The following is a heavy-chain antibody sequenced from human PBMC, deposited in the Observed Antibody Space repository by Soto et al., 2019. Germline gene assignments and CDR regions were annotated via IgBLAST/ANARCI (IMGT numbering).Heavy chain of an antibody. CDR2: IYHSGST. V-gene: IGHV4-30-2*01. J-gene: IGHJ4*02. CDR3: ARGQVVAAQH. D-gene: IGHD2-15*01. Sequence: SDTLSLTCAVSGGSISSGGYSWSWIRQPPGKGLEWIGYIYHSGSTYYNPSLKSRVTISVDRSKNQFSLKLSSVTAADTAVYYCARGQVVAAQHWGQGTLVTAPQ. CDR1: GGSISSGGYS.